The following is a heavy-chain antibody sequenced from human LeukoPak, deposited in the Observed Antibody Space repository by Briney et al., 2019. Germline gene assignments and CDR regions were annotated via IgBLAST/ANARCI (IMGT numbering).Heavy chain of an antibody. D-gene: IGHD6-19*01. CDR1: GYTLTSYA. Sequence: ASVKVSCKASGYTLTSYAMHWVRQAPGQRLEWMGWINAGNGNTKYSQKLQGRVTITRDTSASTAYMELSSLRSEDTAVYYCARLAVAGEFDYWGQGTLVTVSS. V-gene: IGHV1-3*01. J-gene: IGHJ4*02. CDR2: INAGNGNT. CDR3: ARLAVAGEFDY.